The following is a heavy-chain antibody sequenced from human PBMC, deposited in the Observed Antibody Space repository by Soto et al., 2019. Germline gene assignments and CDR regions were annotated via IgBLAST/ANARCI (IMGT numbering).Heavy chain of an antibody. CDR3: ARDRSQDYDSSGLFDS. D-gene: IGHD3-22*01. Sequence: SATLSLTCGVSGYSIRSGYYWGWIRQPPGRGLEWIGTIYHSGDTYYNPSLKSRVTISGDTSKNQFSLQLTSVAAADTAVYYCARDRSQDYDSSGLFDSWGQGILVTVSS. J-gene: IGHJ4*02. CDR2: IYHSGDT. CDR1: GYSIRSGYY. V-gene: IGHV4-38-2*02.